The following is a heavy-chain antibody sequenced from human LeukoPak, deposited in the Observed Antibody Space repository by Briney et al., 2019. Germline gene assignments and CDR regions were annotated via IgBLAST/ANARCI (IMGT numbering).Heavy chain of an antibody. CDR1: GFTFTTSG. CDR3: AREDDEYYDILTGFLDY. CDR2: IWYGGSNK. Sequence: GGSLRLSCAASGFTFTTSGMHWVRQAPGKGLEWVAVIWYGGSNKYYADSVKGRFTISRDNAKNSLYLQMNSLRAEDTAVYYCAREDDEYYDILTGFLDYWGQGTLVTVSS. J-gene: IGHJ4*02. D-gene: IGHD3-9*01. V-gene: IGHV3-33*01.